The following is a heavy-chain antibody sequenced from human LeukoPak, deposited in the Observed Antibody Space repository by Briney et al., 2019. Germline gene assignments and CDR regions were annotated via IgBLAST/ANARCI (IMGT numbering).Heavy chain of an antibody. CDR3: ARDQSSGWSEAGDY. D-gene: IGHD6-19*01. V-gene: IGHV3-74*01. CDR1: GFNFHNFA. CDR2: INSDGSGT. J-gene: IGHJ4*02. Sequence: GGSLRLSCEASGFNFHNFAMHWVRQAPGKGLVWVSRINSDGSGTRYADSVKGRFTISRDNAKNTLYLQMNSLRAEDTAVYYCARDQSSGWSEAGDYWGQGTLVTVSS.